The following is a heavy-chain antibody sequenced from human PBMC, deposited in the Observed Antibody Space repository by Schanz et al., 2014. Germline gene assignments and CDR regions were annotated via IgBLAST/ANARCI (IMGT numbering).Heavy chain of an antibody. Sequence: EVQLLESGGGLVQPGGSLRLSCAASGFTFNNYAMGWVRQAPGKGLEWVSIIYSGVSTYYADSVKGRFTISRDNSKNTVYLQMNSLRGEDTGMYYCARGDPVAGLDYWGRGTLVTVSS. CDR1: GFTFNNYA. V-gene: IGHV3-66*01. CDR3: ARGDPVAGLDY. CDR2: IYSGVST. J-gene: IGHJ4*02.